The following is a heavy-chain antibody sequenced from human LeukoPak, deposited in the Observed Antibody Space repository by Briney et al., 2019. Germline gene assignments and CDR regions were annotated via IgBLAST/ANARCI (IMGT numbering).Heavy chain of an antibody. Sequence: PGGSLRLSCAASGFTFSSYWMSWVRQAPGKGLEWVANIKQDGSEKYYVDSVKGRFTISRDNAKNSLYLQMNSLRAEDTAVYYCARAGIGSVAGTLDYWGQGTLVTVSS. CDR3: ARAGIGSVAGTLDY. V-gene: IGHV3-7*01. J-gene: IGHJ4*02. D-gene: IGHD6-19*01. CDR1: GFTFSSYW. CDR2: IKQDGSEK.